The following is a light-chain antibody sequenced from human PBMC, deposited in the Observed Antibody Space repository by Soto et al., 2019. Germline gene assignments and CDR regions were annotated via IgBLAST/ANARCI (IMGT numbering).Light chain of an antibody. J-gene: IGKJ1*01. CDR3: QQYYSTPRK. CDR2: WAS. V-gene: IGKV4-1*01. CDR1: QSLLHSDGKTY. Sequence: DIVMTHTPLSLSVTPGHPASISCRSSQSLLHSDGKTYLYWYQQKPGQPPKLLIYWASARESGVPDRFSGSGSGTDFTLTISSLQAEDVAVYYCQQYYSTPRKFGQGTKVDIK.